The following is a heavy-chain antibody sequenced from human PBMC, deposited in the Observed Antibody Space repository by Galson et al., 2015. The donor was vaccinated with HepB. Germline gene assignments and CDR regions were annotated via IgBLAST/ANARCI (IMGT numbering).Heavy chain of an antibody. Sequence: SLRLSCAASGFPFSSYWMHWVRQAPGKGLVWVSRINSDGSSTNYADSVKGRFTISRDNAKNTLYLQMNSLRAEDTAVYYCARARLSGSYHDYWGQGTLVTVSS. V-gene: IGHV3-74*01. D-gene: IGHD1-26*01. CDR2: INSDGSST. CDR3: ARARLSGSYHDY. J-gene: IGHJ4*02. CDR1: GFPFSSYW.